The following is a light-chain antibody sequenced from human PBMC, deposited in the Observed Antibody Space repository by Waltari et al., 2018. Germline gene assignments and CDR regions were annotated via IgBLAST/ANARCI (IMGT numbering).Light chain of an antibody. J-gene: IGLJ2*01. V-gene: IGLV3-21*03. CDR1: NIIDQT. CDR2: DST. CDR3: QVWDDTRDQPV. Sequence: SYVLTQPPSVSVAPGKTARISCAGQNIIDQTVYWYQQKPGPAPVVVIYDSTVRPSGIPDRFSGSDPATLTIARVEAGDEADYYCQVWDDTRDQPVFGGGTRLTVL.